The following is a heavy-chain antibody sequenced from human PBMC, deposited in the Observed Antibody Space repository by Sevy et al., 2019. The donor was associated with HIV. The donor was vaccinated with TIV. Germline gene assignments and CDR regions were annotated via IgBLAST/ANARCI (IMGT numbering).Heavy chain of an antibody. J-gene: IGHJ4*02. CDR2: IYYSGST. D-gene: IGHD6-13*01. Sequence: SETLSLTCTVSGGSFNNYYWSWIRQPPGKGLQWIGYIYYSGSTNYNPSLKSRVTMSLDTSKNQFSLKLSSVTAADTVIYYCARESIATVGDFDYWGQGTLVTVSS. CDR1: GGSFNNYY. CDR3: ARESIATVGDFDY. V-gene: IGHV4-59*01.